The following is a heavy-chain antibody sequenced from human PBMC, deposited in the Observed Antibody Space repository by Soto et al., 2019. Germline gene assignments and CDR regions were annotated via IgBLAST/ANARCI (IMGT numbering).Heavy chain of an antibody. CDR2: IYYSGST. J-gene: IGHJ5*02. CDR3: ARVLLGRGNWFDP. D-gene: IGHD1-26*01. CDR1: GGSISSYY. Sequence: QVQLQESGPGLVKPSETLSLTCTVSGGSISSYYWSWIRQPPGKGLEWIGYIYYSGSTNYNPSFKSRVTISVDTSKNQFSLKLSSVTAADTAVYYCARVLLGRGNWFDPWGQGTLVTVSS. V-gene: IGHV4-59*01.